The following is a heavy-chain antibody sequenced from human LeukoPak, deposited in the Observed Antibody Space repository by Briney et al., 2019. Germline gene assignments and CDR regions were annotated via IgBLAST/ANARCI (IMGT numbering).Heavy chain of an antibody. CDR1: GFTFSSYA. CDR3: ARENSGWHEIDY. Sequence: SGGSLRLSCAASGFTFSSYAMHWVRQAPGKGLEWVAVISYDGSNKYYADSVKGRFTISRDNSKNTLYLQMNSLRAEDTAVYYCARENSGWHEIDYWGQGTLVTVSS. CDR2: ISYDGSNK. D-gene: IGHD6-19*01. J-gene: IGHJ4*02. V-gene: IGHV3-30*04.